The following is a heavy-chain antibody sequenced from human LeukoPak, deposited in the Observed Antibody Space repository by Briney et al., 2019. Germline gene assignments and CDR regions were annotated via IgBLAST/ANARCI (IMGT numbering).Heavy chain of an antibody. CDR3: ARGHLGVLWFGEPLYYYGMDV. D-gene: IGHD3-10*01. CDR2: IYYSGST. J-gene: IGHJ6*02. V-gene: IGHV4-59*12. Sequence: SETLSLTCTVSGGSISSYYWSWIRQPPGKGLEWIGYIYYSGSTNYNPSLKSRVTISVDKSKNQFSLKLSSVTAADTAVYYCARGHLGVLWFGEPLYYYGMDVWGQGTTVTVSS. CDR1: GGSISSYY.